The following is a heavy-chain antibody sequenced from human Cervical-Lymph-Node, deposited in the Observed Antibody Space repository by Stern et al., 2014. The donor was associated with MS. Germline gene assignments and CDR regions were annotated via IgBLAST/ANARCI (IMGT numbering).Heavy chain of an antibody. CDR3: AQRPMVRGITLYYFDY. V-gene: IGHV2-5*02. CDR1: GFSLSTSGVA. Sequence: QVTLRESGPTLVKPTQTLTLTCSFSGFSLSTSGVAVGWIRQPPGKALEWLGLIYWDDDKRYSPSLKSRLTITKDTSKNQVVLTMANMDPVDTATYYCAQRPMVRGITLYYFDYWGQGTLVTVSS. D-gene: IGHD3-10*01. CDR2: IYWDDDK. J-gene: IGHJ4*02.